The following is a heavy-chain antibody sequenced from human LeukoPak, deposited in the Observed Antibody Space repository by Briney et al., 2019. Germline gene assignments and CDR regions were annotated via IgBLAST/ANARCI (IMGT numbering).Heavy chain of an antibody. Sequence: GGSLRLSCAASGFTFGNFWMHWVRRVPGKGLVWVSRINDDGRSTAYADYVKGRFTVSRDNAKKTLYMQLNSLRAEDTAVYYCARDSNYGNFDYWGQGTLVTVSS. CDR1: GFTFGNFW. CDR3: ARDSNYGNFDY. D-gene: IGHD3-10*01. J-gene: IGHJ4*02. V-gene: IGHV3-74*01. CDR2: INDDGRST.